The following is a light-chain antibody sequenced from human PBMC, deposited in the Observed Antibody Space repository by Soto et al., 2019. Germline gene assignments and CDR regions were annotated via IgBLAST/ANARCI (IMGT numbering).Light chain of an antibody. CDR1: QGISYG. CDR2: KAS. CDR3: QQYNSYPLT. Sequence: DLQMTQSPSTLSASVGDRVTITCRASQGISYGLAWYQQKPGKAPNLLIYKASSLESGVPSRFSGSGSGTEFTLTISSLQPDDFATYYCQQYNSYPLTFGGGTKVEIK. J-gene: IGKJ4*01. V-gene: IGKV1-5*03.